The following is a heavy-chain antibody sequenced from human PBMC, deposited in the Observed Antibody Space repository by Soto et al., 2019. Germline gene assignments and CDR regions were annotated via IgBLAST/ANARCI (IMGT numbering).Heavy chain of an antibody. CDR3: ARITIFGVVNDY. Sequence: SETLSLTCTVSGGSISSGGYYWSWIRQHPGKGLEWIGYIYYSGSTYYNPSLKSRVTISVDTSKNQFSLKLSSVTAADTAVYYCARITIFGVVNDYWGQGTLVTVSS. V-gene: IGHV4-31*03. D-gene: IGHD3-3*01. CDR1: GGSISSGGYY. J-gene: IGHJ4*02. CDR2: IYYSGST.